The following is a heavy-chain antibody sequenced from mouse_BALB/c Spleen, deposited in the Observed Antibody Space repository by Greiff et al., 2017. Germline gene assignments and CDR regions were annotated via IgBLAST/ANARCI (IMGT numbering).Heavy chain of an antibody. Sequence: QVQLQQSGAELMKPGASVKISCKATGYTFSSYWIEWVKQRPGHGLEWIGEILPGSGSTNYNEKFKGKATFTADTSSNTAYMQLSSLTSEDSAVYYCARGWLLRGAMDYWGQGTSVTVSS. CDR1: GYTFSSYW. V-gene: IGHV1-9*01. CDR2: ILPGSGST. CDR3: ARGWLLRGAMDY. D-gene: IGHD2-3*01. J-gene: IGHJ4*01.